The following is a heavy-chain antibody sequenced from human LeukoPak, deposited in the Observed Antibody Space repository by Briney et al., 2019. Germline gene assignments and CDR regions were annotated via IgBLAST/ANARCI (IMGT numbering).Heavy chain of an antibody. Sequence: SVKVSCKTYGGNFRSYAISWVRQAPGQGLEWMGGIIPILGTTNHTQKLQGRVTITADVSTSTAYVELRSLTSDDTATYYCAREGTAATGGSFDSWGQGTLVTVSS. CDR2: IIPILGTT. CDR1: GGNFRSYA. D-gene: IGHD7-27*01. V-gene: IGHV1-69*13. J-gene: IGHJ4*02. CDR3: AREGTAATGGSFDS.